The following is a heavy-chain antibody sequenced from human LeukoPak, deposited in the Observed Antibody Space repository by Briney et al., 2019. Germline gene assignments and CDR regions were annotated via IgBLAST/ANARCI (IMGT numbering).Heavy chain of an antibody. V-gene: IGHV3-23*01. J-gene: IGHJ3*02. Sequence: GGSLRLSCAASGFTFSIYDMSWVRQAPGKGLEWVSTITGSGDNTYYADSVKGRFTISRDDSKNTLYLQMNSLRAEDTAIYYCAKDHYVSGRYDAFDIWGQGTMVTVSS. CDR3: AKDHYVSGRYDAFDI. D-gene: IGHD3-10*01. CDR2: ITGSGDNT. CDR1: GFTFSIYD.